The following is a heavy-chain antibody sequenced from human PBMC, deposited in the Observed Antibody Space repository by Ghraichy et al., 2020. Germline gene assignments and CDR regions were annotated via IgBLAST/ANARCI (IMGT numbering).Heavy chain of an antibody. CDR3: ARGGGELLWFRDDNAFDI. CDR2: MNPNSGNT. CDR1: GENFTSQV. J-gene: IGHJ3*02. D-gene: IGHD3-10*01. V-gene: IGHV1-8*01. Sequence: ASVKVSCKACGENFTSQVTKWERESPGQGLERMGWMNPNSGNTGYAQKFQGRVTMTRNTSISTAYMELSSLRSEDTAVYYCARGGGELLWFRDDNAFDIWGQWTMDTVSS.